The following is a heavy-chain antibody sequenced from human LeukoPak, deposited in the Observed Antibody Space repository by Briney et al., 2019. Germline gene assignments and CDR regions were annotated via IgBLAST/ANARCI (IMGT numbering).Heavy chain of an antibody. CDR3: ARTSRHFYGSGTNLTPWPAGMDV. D-gene: IGHD3-10*01. CDR1: GGSFSGYY. CDR2: INHSGST. V-gene: IGHV4-34*01. Sequence: SETLSLTCAVYGGSFSGYYWSWIRQPPGKGLEWIGEINHSGSTNYNPSLKKRVTISVDTSKSQFSLHLNSATAADTAVYYCARTSRHFYGSGTNLTPWPAGMDVWGQGTTVTVSS. J-gene: IGHJ6*02.